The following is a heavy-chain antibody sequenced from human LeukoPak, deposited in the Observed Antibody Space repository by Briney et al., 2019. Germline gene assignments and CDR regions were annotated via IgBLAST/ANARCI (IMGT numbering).Heavy chain of an antibody. CDR2: ISSSGSTI. V-gene: IGHV3-48*04. Sequence: GSLRLSCAASGFTFSSYAMSWVRQAPGKGPEWVSYISSSGSTIYYAGSVKGRFTISRDNAKNSLYLQMNSLRAEDTAVYYCARDRGNYYGSGSYGMDVWGQGTTVTVSS. J-gene: IGHJ6*02. CDR1: GFTFSSYA. CDR3: ARDRGNYYGSGSYGMDV. D-gene: IGHD3-10*01.